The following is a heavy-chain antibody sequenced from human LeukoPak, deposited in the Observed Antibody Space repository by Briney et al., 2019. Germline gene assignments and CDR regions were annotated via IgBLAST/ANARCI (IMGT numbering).Heavy chain of an antibody. J-gene: IGHJ5*02. Sequence: SETLSLTCAVYGGSFSGYYRSWIRQPPGKGLEWIGEINHSGSTNYNPSLKSRVTISVDTSKNQFSLKLSSVTAADTAVYYCARVKKAAAFNWFDPRGQGTLVTVSS. D-gene: IGHD6-13*01. V-gene: IGHV4-34*01. CDR2: INHSGST. CDR1: GGSFSGYY. CDR3: ARVKKAAAFNWFDP.